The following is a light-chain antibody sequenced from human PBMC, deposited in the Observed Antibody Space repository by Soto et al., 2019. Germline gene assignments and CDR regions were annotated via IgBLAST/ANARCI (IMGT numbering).Light chain of an antibody. Sequence: DIQMTQSPSSLSASIGDRVTITCRASQSISSYLKWYQQKPGKAPKLLIYAASSLQSGVTSRFSGSGSGTDFTLTISSLPHEDFATYYCQQSYSTPWTFGQGTKVEIK. CDR1: QSISSY. V-gene: IGKV1-39*01. CDR2: AAS. J-gene: IGKJ1*01. CDR3: QQSYSTPWT.